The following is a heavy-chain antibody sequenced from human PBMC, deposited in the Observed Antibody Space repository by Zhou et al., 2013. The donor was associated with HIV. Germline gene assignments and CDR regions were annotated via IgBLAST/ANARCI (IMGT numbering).Heavy chain of an antibody. CDR1: GYTFTSFY. D-gene: IGHD3-10*01. J-gene: IGHJ4*02. Sequence: QVQLVQSGGEVNKPGASVKVSCKASGYTFTSFYIHWVRQAPGQGLEWMGIINPSGGSTTYAQKFQGRVAMTRDTSISTGYMELSTLTSDDTAMYYCARGKWFGELIDSWGQGTLVTVSS. CDR3: ARGKWFGELIDS. CDR2: INPSGGST. V-gene: IGHV1-46*01.